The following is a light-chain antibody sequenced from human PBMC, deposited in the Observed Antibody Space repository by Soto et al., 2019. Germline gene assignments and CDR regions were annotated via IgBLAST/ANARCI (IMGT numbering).Light chain of an antibody. CDR3: MQPLENFRT. CDR2: LGS. CDR1: ARLLHKNGYNY. V-gene: IGKV2-28*01. J-gene: IGKJ1*01. Sequence: IVMTQSPLSLSVTPGEAASISCMSSARLLHKNGYNYVDWYMQKPGQSPQLLIYLGSNRASGVPDRFSGSGSDTYFTLESSRVEADDVGVYYCMQPLENFRTFGQGTKVEIK.